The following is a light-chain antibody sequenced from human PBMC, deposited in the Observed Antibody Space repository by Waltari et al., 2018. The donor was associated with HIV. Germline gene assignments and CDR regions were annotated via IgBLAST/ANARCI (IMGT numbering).Light chain of an antibody. CDR3: QEYKTYSLYS. CDR2: KAS. CDR1: QNISTW. V-gene: IGKV1-5*03. J-gene: IGKJ2*03. Sequence: DMQMTQSPSTLSSSVGSRGLLTCRASQNISTWLAWYQQKPGKAPKLLIYKASTLESEVPSRFSGSGSGTEFTLTISSLQPDDFATYYCQEYKTYSLYSFGQGTKLEIK.